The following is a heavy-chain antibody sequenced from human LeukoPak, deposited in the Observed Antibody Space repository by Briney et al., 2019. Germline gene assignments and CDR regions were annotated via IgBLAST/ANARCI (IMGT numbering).Heavy chain of an antibody. J-gene: IGHJ4*02. CDR2: INPNSGGT. CDR3: ARGYECSSTSCYADFDY. Sequence: ASVKDSCKASGYTFTSSYMHWVRQAPGQGLEWMGWINPNSGGTNYAQKFQGWVTMTRDTSSSTAYMALSRMRSDDTAVYCCARGYECSSTSCYADFDYWGQGTLVTVSS. V-gene: IGHV1-2*04. CDR1: GYTFTSSY. D-gene: IGHD2-2*01.